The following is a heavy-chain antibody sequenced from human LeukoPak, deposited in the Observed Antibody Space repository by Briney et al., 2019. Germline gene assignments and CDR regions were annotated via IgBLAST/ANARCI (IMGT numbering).Heavy chain of an antibody. CDR2: IYYSGST. Sequence: SETLSLTCTVSGGSISSYYWSWIRQPPGKGLEWIGYIYYSGSTNYNPSLKSRVTISVDTSKNQFSLELSSVTAADTAVYYCAGESGDYGDLGYWGQGTLVTVSS. V-gene: IGHV4-59*01. J-gene: IGHJ4*02. CDR3: AGESGDYGDLGY. D-gene: IGHD4-17*01. CDR1: GGSISSYY.